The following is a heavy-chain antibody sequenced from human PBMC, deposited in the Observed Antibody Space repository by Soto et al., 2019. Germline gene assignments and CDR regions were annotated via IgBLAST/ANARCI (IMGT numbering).Heavy chain of an antibody. CDR1: GGTFSSYA. CDR3: ARDAPSFIAAAGTGFDY. V-gene: IGHV1-69*01. CDR2: IIPIFGTA. D-gene: IGHD6-13*01. J-gene: IGHJ4*02. Sequence: QVPLVQSGAEVKKPGSSVKVSCKASGGTFSSYAISWVRQAPGQGLEWMGGIIPIFGTANYAQKFQGRVTITADESTSTAYMELSSLRSEDTAVYYCARDAPSFIAAAGTGFDYWGQGTLVTVSS.